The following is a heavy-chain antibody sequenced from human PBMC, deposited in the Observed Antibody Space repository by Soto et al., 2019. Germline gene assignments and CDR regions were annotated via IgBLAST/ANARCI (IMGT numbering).Heavy chain of an antibody. CDR2: MNPNSGNT. Sequence: ASVKVSCKAFGYTFTSYDINWVRQATGQGLEWMGWMNPNSGNTGYAQKFQGRVTMTRNTSISTAYMELSSLRSEDTAVYYCASSGYCSGGSCYGGDYYMDVWGKGTTVTVSS. V-gene: IGHV1-8*01. J-gene: IGHJ6*03. CDR1: GYTFTSYD. CDR3: ASSGYCSGGSCYGGDYYMDV. D-gene: IGHD2-15*01.